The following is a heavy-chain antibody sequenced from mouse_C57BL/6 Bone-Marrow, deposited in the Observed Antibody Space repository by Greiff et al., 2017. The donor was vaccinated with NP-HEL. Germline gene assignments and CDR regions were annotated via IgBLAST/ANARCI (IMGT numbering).Heavy chain of an antibody. J-gene: IGHJ3*01. V-gene: IGHV3-6*01. CDR2: ISYDGSN. Sequence: EVQLKESGPGLVKPSQSLSLTCSVTGYSITSGYYWNWIRQFPGNKLAWMGYISYDGSNNYNPSLKNRISITRYTSKNQFFLKLNSVTTEDTAAYDCARDYDYEAWFAYWGQGTLVTVSA. CDR3: ARDYDYEAWFAY. CDR1: GYSITSGYY. D-gene: IGHD2-4*01.